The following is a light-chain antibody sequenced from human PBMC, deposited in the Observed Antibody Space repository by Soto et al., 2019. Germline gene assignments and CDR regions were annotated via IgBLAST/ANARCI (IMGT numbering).Light chain of an antibody. CDR2: KAS. CDR3: QQRNSYPIT. V-gene: IGKV1-5*03. Sequence: DIQMTQSPSTLSASVGDRFTITFRASQSISSWLAWYQQKPGKAPKLLIYKASTLESGVPSNFSGSGSGTEFTLTISSLQPEDFATYYCQQRNSYPITFGQGTRLEI. J-gene: IGKJ5*01. CDR1: QSISSW.